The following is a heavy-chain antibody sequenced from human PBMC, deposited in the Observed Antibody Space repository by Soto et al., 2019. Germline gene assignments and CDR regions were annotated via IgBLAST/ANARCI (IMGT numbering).Heavy chain of an antibody. V-gene: IGHV3-21*01. CDR1: GFTFSSYS. Sequence: PGGSLRLSCAASGFTFSSYSMNWVRQAPGKGLEWVSSISSSSSYIYYADSVKGRFTISRDNAKNSLYLQMNSLRAEDTAVYYCARDHSPPYYDSSGYYWGMRTFDIWGQGTMVTVSS. D-gene: IGHD3-22*01. J-gene: IGHJ3*02. CDR2: ISSSSSYI. CDR3: ARDHSPPYYDSSGYYWGMRTFDI.